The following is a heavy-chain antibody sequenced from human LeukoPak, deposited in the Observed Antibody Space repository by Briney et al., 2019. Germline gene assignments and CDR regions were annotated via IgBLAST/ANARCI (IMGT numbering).Heavy chain of an antibody. CDR1: GGSISSGGYY. Sequence: SQTLSLTCTVSGGSISSGGYYWSWIRQHPGKGLEWIGYIYYSGNTYYNPSLKSRVSISVDTSKNQFSLRLSSVTAADTAVYYCARGDWNDSCFDYWGQGTLDTVSS. CDR2: IYYSGNT. J-gene: IGHJ4*02. V-gene: IGHV4-31*03. D-gene: IGHD1-1*01. CDR3: ARGDWNDSCFDY.